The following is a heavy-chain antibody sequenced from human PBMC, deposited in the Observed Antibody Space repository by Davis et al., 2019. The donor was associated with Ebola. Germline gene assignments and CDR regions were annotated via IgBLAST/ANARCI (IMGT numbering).Heavy chain of an antibody. J-gene: IGHJ4*02. D-gene: IGHD2-2*01. CDR2: ISAYNGNT. V-gene: IGHV1-18*01. Sequence: AASVKVSCKASGYTFTSYGISRVRQAPGQGLEWMGWISAYNGNTNYAQKLQGRVTMTTDTSTSTAYMELRSLRSDDTAVYYCARADIVVVPAASPLDYWGQGTLVTVSS. CDR1: GYTFTSYG. CDR3: ARADIVVVPAASPLDY.